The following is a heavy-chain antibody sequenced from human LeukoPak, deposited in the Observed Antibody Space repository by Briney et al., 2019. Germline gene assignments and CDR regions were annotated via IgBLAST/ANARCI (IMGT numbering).Heavy chain of an antibody. CDR2: ISGNNDNP. CDR3: ARDGTSTDDY. Sequence: GESLKISCKASGYTFSNFGISWVRQAPGQGLEWMGWISGNNDNPNYGQNFQGRFTVTSDSSTSTAYVELRNLRSDDTAVYYCARDGTSTDDYWGQGTLVTVSS. CDR1: GYTFSNFG. J-gene: IGHJ4*02. V-gene: IGHV1-18*01. D-gene: IGHD2-2*01.